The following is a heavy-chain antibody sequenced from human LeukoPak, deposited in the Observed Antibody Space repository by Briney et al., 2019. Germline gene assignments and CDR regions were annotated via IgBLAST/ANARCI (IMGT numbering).Heavy chain of an antibody. D-gene: IGHD1-26*01. CDR3: AKLWRGSHPRYFDH. Sequence: GGSLRLSCAASGFTFSSYAMSWVRQAPGKGLEWVSTITDSGDTTFYADSVKGRFTISRDNLKNTVYLQMNSLRAEDTAVYYCAKLWRGSHPRYFDHWGQGTLVTVSS. V-gene: IGHV3-23*01. CDR2: ITDSGDTT. J-gene: IGHJ4*02. CDR1: GFTFSSYA.